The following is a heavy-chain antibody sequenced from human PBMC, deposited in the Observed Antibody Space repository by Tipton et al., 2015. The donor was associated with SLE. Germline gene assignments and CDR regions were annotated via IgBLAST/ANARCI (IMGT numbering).Heavy chain of an antibody. J-gene: IGHJ4*02. V-gene: IGHV4-39*01. CDR1: GGSISSSSYY. CDR3: ARRVRSAAGTSDY. D-gene: IGHD6-13*01. Sequence: TLSLTCTVSGGSISSSSYYWGWIRQPPGKGLEWIGSIYYGGSTYYNPSLKSRVTISVDTSKNQFSLKLSSVTAADTAVYYCARRVRSAAGTSDYWGQGTLVTVSS. CDR2: IYYGGST.